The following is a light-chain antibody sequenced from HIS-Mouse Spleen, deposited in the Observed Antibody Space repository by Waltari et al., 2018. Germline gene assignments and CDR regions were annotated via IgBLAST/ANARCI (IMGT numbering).Light chain of an antibody. CDR3: SSYAGSNNLV. V-gene: IGLV2-8*01. CDR1: SSDVGGYNY. J-gene: IGLJ2*01. CDR2: AVS. Sequence: QSALTQPPSASGSPGQSVTISCTGTSSDVGGYNYVSWYQQHPGKAPKLMIYAVSKRPSGGPVRFSGSKSGNTASLTVSGLQAEDEADYSCSSYAGSNNLVFGGGTKLTVL.